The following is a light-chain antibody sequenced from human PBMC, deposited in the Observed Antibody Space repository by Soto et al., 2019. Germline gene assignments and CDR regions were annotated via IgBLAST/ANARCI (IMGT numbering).Light chain of an antibody. CDR3: QQYKSYSWT. CDR2: KAS. V-gene: IGKV1-5*03. J-gene: IGKJ1*01. CDR1: QSVSSW. Sequence: DIQMTQSPSTLAASVGDRVTITCRASQSVSSWLAWYQEKPGKAPKLLINKASSLESGVPSRFSGSGSGTEFTLTIRSLQPDDFATYYRQQYKSYSWTFGQGTKVDIK.